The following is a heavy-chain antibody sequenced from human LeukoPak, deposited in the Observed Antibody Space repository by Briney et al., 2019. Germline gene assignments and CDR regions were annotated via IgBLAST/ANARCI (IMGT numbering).Heavy chain of an antibody. CDR2: IYYSGST. CDR1: GGSISSCY. J-gene: IGHJ6*02. D-gene: IGHD5-12*01. V-gene: IGHV4-59*01. CDR3: ARSGLGGYSGYDRGDYYYYGMDV. Sequence: SETLSLTCTVSGGSISSCYWSWIRQPPGKGLEWIGYIYYSGSTNYNPSLKSRVTISVDTSKNQFSLKLSSVTAADTAVYYCARSGLGGYSGYDRGDYYYYGMDVWGQGTTVTVSS.